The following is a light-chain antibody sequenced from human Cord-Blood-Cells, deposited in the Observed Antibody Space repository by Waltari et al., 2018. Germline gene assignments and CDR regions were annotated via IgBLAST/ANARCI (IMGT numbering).Light chain of an antibody. CDR2: KAS. J-gene: IGKJ1*01. CDR1: QSISSW. CDR3: QQYKSYWT. V-gene: IGKV1-5*03. Sequence: DIQMTQSPSTLSASVGDRVTITCRASQSISSWLAWDQQKPGKAPKLLIYKASSLESGFPSRFSGSGSGTEFTLTISSLQPDDFATYYCQQYKSYWTFGQGTKVEIK.